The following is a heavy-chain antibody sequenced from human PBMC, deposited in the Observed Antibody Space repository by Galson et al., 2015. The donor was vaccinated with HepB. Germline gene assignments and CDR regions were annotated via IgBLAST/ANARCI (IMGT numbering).Heavy chain of an antibody. J-gene: IGHJ3*02. CDR2: IRYDGSNK. Sequence: LRLSCAASGFTFSSYGMHWVRQAPGKGLEWVAFIRYDGSNKYYADSVKGRFTISRDNSKKTLYLQMNSLRAEDTAVYYCAKDAGYYYGSGDAFDIWGQGTMFTVSS. CDR1: GFTFSSYG. V-gene: IGHV3-30*02. D-gene: IGHD3-10*01. CDR3: AKDAGYYYGSGDAFDI.